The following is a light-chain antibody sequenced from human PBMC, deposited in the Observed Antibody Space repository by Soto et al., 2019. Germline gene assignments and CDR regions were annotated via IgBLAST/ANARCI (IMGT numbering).Light chain of an antibody. CDR1: SSDVGGYNY. V-gene: IGLV2-14*01. Sequence: QSVLTQPASVSGSPGQSITISCTGTSSDVGGYNYVSWYQQYPGKAPKLMIYDVSNRPSGVSNRFSGSKSDNTASLTISGLQAEDEADYYCSSYTSSSTRVFGGGTKLTVL. J-gene: IGLJ3*02. CDR3: SSYTSSSTRV. CDR2: DVS.